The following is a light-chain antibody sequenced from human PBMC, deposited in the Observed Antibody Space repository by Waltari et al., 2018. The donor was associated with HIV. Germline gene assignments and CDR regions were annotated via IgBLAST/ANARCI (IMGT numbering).Light chain of an antibody. CDR2: WAS. CDR3: QQYYNTPYT. V-gene: IGKV4-1*01. Sequence: DFVMSQSPDSLAVSLGERATINCKSSQSVLYRSNNMNYLSWYQQKAGQPPKLLMYWASTRASGVPDRIRGSGSGTDFTLTISSLQAEDGAVYYCQQYYNTPYTFGQGTKLEIK. CDR1: QSVLYRSNNMNY. J-gene: IGKJ2*01.